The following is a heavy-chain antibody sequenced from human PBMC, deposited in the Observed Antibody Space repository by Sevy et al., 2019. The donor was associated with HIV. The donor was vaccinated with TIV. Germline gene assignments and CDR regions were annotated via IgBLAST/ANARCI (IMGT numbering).Heavy chain of an antibody. CDR3: ARARIAVAGTEKGYYYYYGMDV. CDR1: GGSISSYY. Sequence: SETLSLTCTVSGGSISSYYWSWIRQPPGKGLEWIGYIYYSGSTNYNPSLKSRVTISVDTSKIQFSLKLSSVTAADTAVYYCARARIAVAGTEKGYYYYYGMDVWGQGTTVTVSS. V-gene: IGHV4-59*01. CDR2: IYYSGST. J-gene: IGHJ6*02. D-gene: IGHD6-19*01.